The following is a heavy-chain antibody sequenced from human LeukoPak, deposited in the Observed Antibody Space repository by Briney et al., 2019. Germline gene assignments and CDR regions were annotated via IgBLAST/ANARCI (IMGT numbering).Heavy chain of an antibody. CDR1: GFTFSSYA. V-gene: IGHV3-23*01. CDR3: ARARYCSSTSCYIDY. J-gene: IGHJ4*02. Sequence: GGSLRLSCAASGFTFSSYAMSWVRQAPGKGLEWVSGTSGGGDSTYYADSVKGRFTISRDNAKNTLYLQMNSLRAEDTAVYYCARARYCSSTSCYIDYWGQGTLVTVSS. D-gene: IGHD2-2*02. CDR2: TSGGGDST.